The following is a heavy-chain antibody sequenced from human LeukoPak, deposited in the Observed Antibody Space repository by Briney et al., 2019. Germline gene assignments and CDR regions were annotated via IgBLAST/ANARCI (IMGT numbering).Heavy chain of an antibody. CDR1: GFTFSSYA. D-gene: IGHD3-10*01. CDR3: AREAYVTMVRGVIPNFDY. V-gene: IGHV3-30*04. J-gene: IGHJ4*02. CDR2: ISYDGSNK. Sequence: GGSLRLSCAASGFTFSSYAMHWVRQAPGKGLEWVAVISYDGSNKYYADSVKGRFTISRDNAKNSLYLQMNSLRAEDTAVYYCAREAYVTMVRGVIPNFDYWGQGTLVTVSS.